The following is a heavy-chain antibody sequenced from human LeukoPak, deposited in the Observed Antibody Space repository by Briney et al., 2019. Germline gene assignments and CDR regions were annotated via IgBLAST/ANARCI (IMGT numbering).Heavy chain of an antibody. CDR2: MYYSGST. Sequence: SETLSLTCTVSGGSISSYYWSWIRQPPGKGLEWIGYMYYSGSTNYNPSLKSRVTISVDKSKNQFSLHMSSVTAADTAVYYCARGQYSGSCFDNWGQGSLVTVSS. CDR3: ARGQYSGSCFDN. V-gene: IGHV4-59*01. CDR1: GGSISSYY. D-gene: IGHD1-26*01. J-gene: IGHJ4*02.